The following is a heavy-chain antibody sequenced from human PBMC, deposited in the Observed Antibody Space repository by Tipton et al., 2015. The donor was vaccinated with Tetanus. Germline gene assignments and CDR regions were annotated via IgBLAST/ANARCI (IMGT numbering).Heavy chain of an antibody. CDR3: ARDSTHRRDGYNDFDY. V-gene: IGHV3-48*02. CDR2: ISYSSGTI. Sequence: SLRLSCAASGFTFTGYSMNWVRQAPGKGLEWVSYISYSSGTIYYADSVQGRFTISRDNAKNSLYLQMNSLRDEDTAVYYCARDSTHRRDGYNDFDYWGQGTLVTVPS. D-gene: IGHD5-24*01. J-gene: IGHJ4*02. CDR1: GFTFTGYS.